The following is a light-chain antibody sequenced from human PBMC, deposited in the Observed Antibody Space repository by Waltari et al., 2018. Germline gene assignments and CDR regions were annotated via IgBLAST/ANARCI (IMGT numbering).Light chain of an antibody. J-gene: IGLJ3*02. CDR2: DVS. V-gene: IGLV2-14*01. Sequence: QSALTQPASVSGSPGQSITISCTGTSSDVGGYNYVSWYQQHPGKVPKRLIFDVSNRPFGVSSRFSGSKSGNTASLTISGLQAEDESDYYCCSFTSRSTWVFGGGTKLTVL. CDR3: CSFTSRSTWV. CDR1: SSDVGGYNY.